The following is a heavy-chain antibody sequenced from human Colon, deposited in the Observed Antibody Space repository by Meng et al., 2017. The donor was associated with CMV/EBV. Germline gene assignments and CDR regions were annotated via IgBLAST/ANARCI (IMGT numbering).Heavy chain of an antibody. D-gene: IGHD3-3*01. CDR2: LDSDGTT. CDR1: GFRVRSSY. V-gene: IGHV3-53*01. J-gene: IGHJ3*02. CDR3: ARDLTVFGAVTMDAFDI. Sequence: GESLKISCAASGFRVRSSYMNWVRQAPGKGLEWVSLLDSDGTTYYADSVKGRFTISRDNSKSTLYLQMNSLRVEDTAVYFCARDLTVFGAVTMDAFDIWGQGTMVTVSS.